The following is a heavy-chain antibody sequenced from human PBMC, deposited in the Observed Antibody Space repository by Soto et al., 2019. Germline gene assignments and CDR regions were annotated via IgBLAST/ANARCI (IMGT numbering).Heavy chain of an antibody. CDR3: ASSLITMNRKGLYGMDV. V-gene: IGHV1-2*04. Sequence: QKLEWMGWINPNSGGTNYAQKFQGWVTMTRDTSISAAYMELSRLRSDDTAVYYCASSLITMNRKGLYGMDVWGQGTTVTVSS. D-gene: IGHD3-22*01. J-gene: IGHJ6*02. CDR2: INPNSGGT.